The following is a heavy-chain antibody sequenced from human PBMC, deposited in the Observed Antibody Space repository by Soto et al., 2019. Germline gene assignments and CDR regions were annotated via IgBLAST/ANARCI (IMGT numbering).Heavy chain of an antibody. J-gene: IGHJ4*02. V-gene: IGHV3-74*01. CDR2: INSDGSTT. Sequence: EVQLVESGGGLVQPGGSLRLSCAASGFTFSTYWMHWVRQAPGKGLVWVSRINSDGSTTNYADSVKGRVTISRDNAKNTLYLQMTSLRADDTAVYYCARDLTGDNSNWGKGTLVTVSS. CDR1: GFTFSTYW. D-gene: IGHD4-4*01. CDR3: ARDLTGDNSN.